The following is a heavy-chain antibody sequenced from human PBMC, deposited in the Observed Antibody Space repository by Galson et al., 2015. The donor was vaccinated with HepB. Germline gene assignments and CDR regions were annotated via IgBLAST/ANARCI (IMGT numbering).Heavy chain of an antibody. CDR3: TTHDYYGSGSYYPPEDYFDY. CDR1: GFTFSNAW. J-gene: IGHJ4*02. Sequence: LRLSCAASGFTFSNAWMNWVRQAPGKGLEWVGRIESKTDGGTTDYAAPVKGRFTISRDDSRNTLYLQMNSLKTEDTAVYYCTTHDYYGSGSYYPPEDYFDYWGQGTLVTVSS. CDR2: IESKTDGGTT. V-gene: IGHV3-15*07. D-gene: IGHD3-10*01.